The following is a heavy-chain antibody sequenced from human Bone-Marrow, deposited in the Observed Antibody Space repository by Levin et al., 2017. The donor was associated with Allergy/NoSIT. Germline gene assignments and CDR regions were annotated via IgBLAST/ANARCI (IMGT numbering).Heavy chain of an antibody. Sequence: PGGSLRLSCVTSGFTFSSYAIHWARQGPGKGLEWVAVIWKDGSEKHYSDSVKGRFTITRDNSKNTLYLQMNSLRPEDTAVYYCARDHPPRYDSENLLRYYGMDVWGQGTTVTVSS. CDR1: GFTFSSYA. J-gene: IGHJ6*02. CDR3: ARDHPPRYDSENLLRYYGMDV. CDR2: IWKDGSEK. D-gene: IGHD3-9*01. V-gene: IGHV3-33*01.